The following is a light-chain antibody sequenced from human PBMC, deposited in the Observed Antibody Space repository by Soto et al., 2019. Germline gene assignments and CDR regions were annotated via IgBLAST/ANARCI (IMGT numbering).Light chain of an antibody. V-gene: IGKV3-15*01. CDR3: QERSKWPLYT. Sequence: EIVMTQSPATLSVSPGERATLSCRASQSVRSNLAWYQHKPGQAPRLLIYGASARATGIPARFSGSGSGTEFTLTISSLQSEDSAIYYCQERSKWPLYTFGQGTKLEIK. J-gene: IGKJ2*01. CDR1: QSVRSN. CDR2: GAS.